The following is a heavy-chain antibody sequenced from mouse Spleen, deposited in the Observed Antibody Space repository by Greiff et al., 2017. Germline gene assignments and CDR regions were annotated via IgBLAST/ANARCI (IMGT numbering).Heavy chain of an antibody. J-gene: IGHJ1*03. V-gene: IGHV5-4*01. Sequence: EVKVEESGGGLVKPGGSLKLSCAASGFTFSSYAMSWVRQTPEKRLEWVATISDGGSYTYYPDNVKGRFTISRDNAKNNLYLQMSHLKSEDTAMYYCARENYGSRGYFDVWGTGTTVTVSS. CDR1: GFTFSSYA. CDR2: ISDGGSYT. CDR3: ARENYGSRGYFDV. D-gene: IGHD1-1*01.